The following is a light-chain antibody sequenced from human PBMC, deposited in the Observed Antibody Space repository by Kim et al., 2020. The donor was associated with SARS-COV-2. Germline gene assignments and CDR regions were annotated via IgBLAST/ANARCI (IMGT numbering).Light chain of an antibody. CDR1: SSNIGSNY. Sequence: GQRVTISCSGSSSNIGSNYVYWYQQLPGTAPKLLIYRNNQRPSGVPDRFSGSESGTSASLAISGLRSEDGADYYCAVWDDSLSGVVFGGGTKLTVL. CDR3: AVWDDSLSGVV. J-gene: IGLJ2*01. CDR2: RNN. V-gene: IGLV1-47*01.